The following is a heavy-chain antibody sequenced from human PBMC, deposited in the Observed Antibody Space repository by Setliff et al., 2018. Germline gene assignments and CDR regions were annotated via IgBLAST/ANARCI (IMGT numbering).Heavy chain of an antibody. J-gene: IGHJ4*02. CDR1: GDSISSGTYY. Sequence: KPSETLSLTCTVSGDSISSGTYYWSWIRQPAGKGLEWVGSIYYSGSTNYNPSLKSRVTISVDTSKNQFSLKLSSVTAADTAVYYCARVLEDIVVVPAALFDYWGQGTLVTVSS. V-gene: IGHV4-61*10. CDR2: IYYSGST. CDR3: ARVLEDIVVVPAALFDY. D-gene: IGHD2-2*01.